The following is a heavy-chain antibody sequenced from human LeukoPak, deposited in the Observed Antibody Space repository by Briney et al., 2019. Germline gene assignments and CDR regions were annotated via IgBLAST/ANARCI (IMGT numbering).Heavy chain of an antibody. V-gene: IGHV1-2*02. Sequence: GASVKVSCKASGYTFTGYYMHWVRQAPGQGLEWMGWINPNSGGTNYAQKFQGRVTMTRDTSISTAYMELRSLRSDDTAPYYCAREGYCNSTSCDKPFDYWGQGTLVTVSS. CDR3: AREGYCNSTSCDKPFDY. CDR2: INPNSGGT. J-gene: IGHJ4*02. CDR1: GYTFTGYY. D-gene: IGHD2-2*01.